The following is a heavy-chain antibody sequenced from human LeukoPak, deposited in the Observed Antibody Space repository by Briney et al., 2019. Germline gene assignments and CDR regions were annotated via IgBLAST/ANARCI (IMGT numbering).Heavy chain of an antibody. J-gene: IGHJ3*02. CDR2: IYYSGST. D-gene: IGHD3-9*01. CDR1: GGSISSGGYY. CDR3: ARGGRYFDWLSPNAFDI. V-gene: IGHV4-31*03. Sequence: PSETLSLTCTVSGGSISSGGYYWSWIRQHPGKGLEWIGYIYYSGSTYYNPSLKSRVTISVDTSKNQFSLKLSSVTAADTAVYYCARGGRYFDWLSPNAFDIWGQGTMVTVSS.